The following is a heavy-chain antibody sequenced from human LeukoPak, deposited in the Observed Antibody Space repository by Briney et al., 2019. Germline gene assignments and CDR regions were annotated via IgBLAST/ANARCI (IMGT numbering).Heavy chain of an antibody. V-gene: IGHV4-34*01. CDR2: INHSGST. Sequence: SETLSLTCAVYGGSFSGYYWSWIRQPPGKGLEWIGEINHSGSTNYNPSLKSRVTISVDTSKNQFSLKLSSVTAADTAVYYCASEAIAVAGPRSDYWGQGTLVTVSS. CDR1: GGSFSGYY. CDR3: ASEAIAVAGPRSDY. J-gene: IGHJ4*02. D-gene: IGHD6-19*01.